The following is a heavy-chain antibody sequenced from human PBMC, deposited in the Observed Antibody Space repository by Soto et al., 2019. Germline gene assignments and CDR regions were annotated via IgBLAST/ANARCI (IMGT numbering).Heavy chain of an antibody. CDR3: AKVTTVTSSSHYYYYGMDV. CDR2: ISFDGSNK. CDR1: GFIFSYYG. Sequence: GGSLRLSCAASGFIFSYYGMHWVRQAPGKGLEWVAVISFDGSNKNSADYVKGRFTISRDNSKNTLYLQMDGLRAEDTAVYYCAKVTTVTSSSHYYYYGMDVWGQGTTVTVSS. D-gene: IGHD4-17*01. V-gene: IGHV3-30*18. J-gene: IGHJ6*02.